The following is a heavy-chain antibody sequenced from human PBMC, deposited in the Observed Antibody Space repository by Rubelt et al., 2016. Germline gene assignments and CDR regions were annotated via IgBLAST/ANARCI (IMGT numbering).Heavy chain of an antibody. CDR2: IWYEGSNH. CDR3: ASGRGSGRGETYYFDY. CDR1: GFTFRNYG. D-gene: IGHD3-10*01. V-gene: IGHV3-33*01. Sequence: ESGGGVVKPGRSLRLSCTSSGFTFRNYGMHWVRQAPGKGLEWVEVIWYEGSNHRFADSVKGGLPIPSDNSKNSLWLQMNSLRAEDTAVYYCASGRGSGRGETYYFDYWGQGTLVTVSS. J-gene: IGHJ4*02.